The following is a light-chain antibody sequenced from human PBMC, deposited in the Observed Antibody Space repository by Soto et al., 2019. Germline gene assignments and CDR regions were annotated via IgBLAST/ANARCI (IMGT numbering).Light chain of an antibody. Sequence: EIVMTQSPATLSVSPGERATLSCRASQSVSSNLAWYQQKPGQAPRLLIYGASTRATGIPAGFIGSGSGTEFTLTISSLQSEDFAVYYCQHYNNWPPWTFGQGTKVEIK. CDR3: QHYNNWPPWT. J-gene: IGKJ1*01. V-gene: IGKV3-15*01. CDR1: QSVSSN. CDR2: GAS.